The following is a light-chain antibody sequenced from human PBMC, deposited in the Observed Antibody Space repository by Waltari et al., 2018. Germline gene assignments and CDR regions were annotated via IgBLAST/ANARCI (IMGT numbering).Light chain of an antibody. CDR3: QSYDSRLNAVV. Sequence: QSVLTQPPSVSGAPGQRVTISCTGSSSNIGARHDVHWYQQFPGTAPKLLLYANSNRPSGVPDRFSGSKSATSASLAITGLQDDDEADYYCQSYDSRLNAVVFGGGTKLTVL. J-gene: IGLJ2*01. V-gene: IGLV1-40*01. CDR1: SSNIGARHD. CDR2: ANS.